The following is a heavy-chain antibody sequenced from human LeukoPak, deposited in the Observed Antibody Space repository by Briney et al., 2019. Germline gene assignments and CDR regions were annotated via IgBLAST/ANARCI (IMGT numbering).Heavy chain of an antibody. CDR2: INHSGST. Sequence: PSETLSLTCAVYGGSFSGYYWSWIRQPPGKGLEWIEEINHSGSTNYNPSLKSRVTISVDTSKNQFSLKLSSVTAADTAVYYCARGRGRSFWGQGTLVTVSS. J-gene: IGHJ4*02. CDR3: ARGRGRSF. CDR1: GGSFSGYY. D-gene: IGHD3-10*01. V-gene: IGHV4-34*01.